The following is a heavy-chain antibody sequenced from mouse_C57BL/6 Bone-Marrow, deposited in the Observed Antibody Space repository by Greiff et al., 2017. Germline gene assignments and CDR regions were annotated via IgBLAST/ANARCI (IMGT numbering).Heavy chain of an antibody. Sequence: EVKLVESGGGLVKPGGSLKLSCAASGFTFSSYTMSWVRQTPEKRLEWVATISGGGGNTYYPDTVKGRFTISRDNAKNTLYLQMSSLRSEDTALYYCGRRYYFDYWGQGTTLTVSS. CDR2: ISGGGGNT. CDR1: GFTFSSYT. V-gene: IGHV5-9*01. CDR3: GRRYYFDY. J-gene: IGHJ2*01.